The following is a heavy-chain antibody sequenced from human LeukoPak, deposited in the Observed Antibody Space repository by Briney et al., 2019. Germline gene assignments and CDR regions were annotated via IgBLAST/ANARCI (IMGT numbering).Heavy chain of an antibody. D-gene: IGHD3-16*02. CDR3: AREGRENIAIGVD. CDR1: GYSLSSGYY. CDR2: VSHSGSP. J-gene: IGHJ4*02. V-gene: IGHV4-38-2*02. Sequence: SEPLSLTCTVSGYSLSSGYYWGWYRQTPGRGLEWIASVSHSGSPYYNPSLMSRVTISEDLSTNLFSLTLTSVTAADAAVYYCAREGRENIAIGVDWGQGALVTVSA.